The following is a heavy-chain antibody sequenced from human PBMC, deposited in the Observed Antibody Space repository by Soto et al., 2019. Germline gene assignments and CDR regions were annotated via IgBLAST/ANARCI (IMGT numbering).Heavy chain of an antibody. CDR3: ARVGATTGRTSNDY. D-gene: IGHD1-26*01. J-gene: IGHJ4*02. V-gene: IGHV1-18*01. CDR2: ISAYYGNT. Sequence: QVQLVQSGAEVKKPGASVKVSCTASGYTFMDYGISWVRQAPGQGLEWMGGISAYYGNTSYSQKLQGRVTMTTDTSTTTAYMELRSLRSGDTAVYYCARVGATTGRTSNDYWGQGTLVTVSS. CDR1: GYTFMDYG.